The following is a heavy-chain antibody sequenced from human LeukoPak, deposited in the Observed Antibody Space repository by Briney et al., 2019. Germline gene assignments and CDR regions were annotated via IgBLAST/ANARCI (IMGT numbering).Heavy chain of an antibody. CDR2: IYYSGST. CDR1: GGSISSYY. Sequence: SETLFLTCTVSGGSISSYYWSWIRQPPGKGLEWIGYIYYSGSTNYNPSLKSRVTISVDTSKNQFSLKLSSVTAADTAVYYCARLIAVAGTGWFDPWGQGTLVTVSS. CDR3: ARLIAVAGTGWFDP. J-gene: IGHJ5*02. V-gene: IGHV4-59*08. D-gene: IGHD6-19*01.